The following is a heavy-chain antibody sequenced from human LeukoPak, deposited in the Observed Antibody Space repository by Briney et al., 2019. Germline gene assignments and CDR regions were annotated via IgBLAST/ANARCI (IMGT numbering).Heavy chain of an antibody. V-gene: IGHV4-34*01. CDR1: GGSFSGYY. J-gene: IGHJ4*02. CDR2: FNHSGS. Sequence: PSETLSLTCAVYGGSFSGYYWSWIRQPPGKGLEWIGEFNHSGSKSRVTISIDTSKNQFSLKLSSVTAADTAVYYCARGHTRITMIRGSRSACYFDYWGQGTLVTVSS. D-gene: IGHD3-10*01. CDR3: ARGHTRITMIRGSRSACYFDY.